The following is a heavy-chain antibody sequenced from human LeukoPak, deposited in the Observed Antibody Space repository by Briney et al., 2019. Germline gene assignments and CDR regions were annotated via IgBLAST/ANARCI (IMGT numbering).Heavy chain of an antibody. Sequence: SVKVSCKASGYTFTSYDINWVRQAPGQGLEWMGRIIPIFGTANYAQKFQGRVTITTDESTSTAYMELSSLRSEDTAVYYCARIMITFGGVIGNWFDPWGQGTLVTVSS. CDR2: IIPIFGTA. D-gene: IGHD3-16*02. J-gene: IGHJ5*02. V-gene: IGHV1-69*05. CDR3: ARIMITFGGVIGNWFDP. CDR1: GYTFTSYD.